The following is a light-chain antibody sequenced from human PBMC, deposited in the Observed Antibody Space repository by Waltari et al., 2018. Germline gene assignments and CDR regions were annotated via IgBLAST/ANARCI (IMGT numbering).Light chain of an antibody. CDR3: QQNYRTPT. Sequence: DVQVTQSPSSLSASVGDSVTITCRTSQDIDRYLIWYQQKPGNAPKLLIYAASYLQNGVPSRFSGSGSGTDFSLTISSLQPEDFAVYYCQQNYRTPTFGGGTKVEVK. V-gene: IGKV1-39*01. CDR1: QDIDRY. CDR2: AAS. J-gene: IGKJ4*01.